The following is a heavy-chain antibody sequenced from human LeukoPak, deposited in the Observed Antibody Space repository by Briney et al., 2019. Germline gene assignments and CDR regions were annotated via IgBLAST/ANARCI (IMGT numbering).Heavy chain of an antibody. CDR2: ISLRGLT. Sequence: PSETLSLTCGVSGGSISGTNWWSWVRQPPGQGLEWIGEISLRGLTNYNPSLRSRLTMSLDESKNQVSLNLTSVTAAHTAVYYCSRESGPFSPFGFWGQGTLVSVHS. J-gene: IGHJ4*02. CDR3: SRESGPFSPFGF. CDR1: GGSISGTNW. D-gene: IGHD1-26*01. V-gene: IGHV4-4*02.